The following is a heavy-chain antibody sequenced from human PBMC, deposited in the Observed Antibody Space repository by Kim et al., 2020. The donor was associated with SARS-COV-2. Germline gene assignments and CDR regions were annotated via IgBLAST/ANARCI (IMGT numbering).Heavy chain of an antibody. J-gene: IGHJ3*02. V-gene: IGHV3-48*02. CDR3: ASDGRGVLPGDALDM. CDR2: ISDDGRST. Sequence: GGSLRLSCAASGFTFKTHSMDCVRQVSGRGLEWPSYISDDGRSTHYADSVKGRFTISRDDAKNSVFLQMNSLRDGDTAVYYCASDGRGVLPGDALDMWSQGPILTVSS. CDR1: GFTFKTHS. D-gene: IGHD3-16*01.